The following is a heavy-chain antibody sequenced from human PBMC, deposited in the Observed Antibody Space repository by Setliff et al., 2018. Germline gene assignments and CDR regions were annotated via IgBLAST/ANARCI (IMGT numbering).Heavy chain of an antibody. D-gene: IGHD3-16*01. CDR1: GGSISGFA. Sequence: PSETLSLTCTVSGGSISGFAWNWIRQFPGKRLEWIGEISSSGGTLYTPSLRSRVSMSVDTSRNQFSLNLTSMTAADTAVYYCARDPRLWITFGGECLWDYWGQGTLVTVSS. CDR2: ISSSGGT. J-gene: IGHJ4*02. V-gene: IGHV4-59*12. CDR3: ARDPRLWITFGGECLWDY.